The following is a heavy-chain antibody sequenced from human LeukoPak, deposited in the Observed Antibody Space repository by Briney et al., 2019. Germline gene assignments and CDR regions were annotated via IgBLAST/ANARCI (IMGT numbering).Heavy chain of an antibody. Sequence: SVKVSCKASGGTFTSYVFSWVRQAPGQGLEWMGRIIPLLGIAKYAQNFQGRVTITADKSTSTSYMELSSLRSEDTAVHYCAREEYCGGDCYSEFEYWGQGTLVTVSS. V-gene: IGHV1-69*04. CDR3: AREEYCGGDCYSEFEY. CDR2: IIPLLGIA. J-gene: IGHJ4*02. CDR1: GGTFTSYV. D-gene: IGHD2-21*02.